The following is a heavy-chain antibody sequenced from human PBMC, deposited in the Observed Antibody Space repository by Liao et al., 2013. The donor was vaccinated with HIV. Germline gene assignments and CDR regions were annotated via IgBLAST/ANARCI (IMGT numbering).Heavy chain of an antibody. D-gene: IGHD3-16*01. CDR3: ARGGYDYVWVKSSPFDY. CDR1: GRSFSGYY. J-gene: IGHJ4*02. Sequence: QVQLQQWGAGLLKPSETLSLTCAVYGRSFSGYYWSWIRQPPGKGLEWIGEINHSGSTNYNPSLKSRVTISVDTSKNQFSLKLSSVTAADTAVYYCARGGYDYVWVKSSPFDYWGQGTLVTVSS. CDR2: INHSGST. V-gene: IGHV4-34*01.